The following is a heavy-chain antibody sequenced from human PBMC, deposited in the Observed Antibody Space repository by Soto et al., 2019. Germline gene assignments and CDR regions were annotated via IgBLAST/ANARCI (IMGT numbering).Heavy chain of an antibody. V-gene: IGHV3-7*01. CDR1: GFTFSSYW. CDR3: VRSGDNYNLLDY. D-gene: IGHD1-1*01. CDR2: IKQDGSEK. Sequence: LRLSCAASGFTFSSYWMSWVRQAPGKGLEWVANIKQDGSEKYYVDSVKGRFTISRDNAKDSLYLQMNSLRGDDTAIYYCVRSGDNYNLLDYWGQGTPVTVS. J-gene: IGHJ4*02.